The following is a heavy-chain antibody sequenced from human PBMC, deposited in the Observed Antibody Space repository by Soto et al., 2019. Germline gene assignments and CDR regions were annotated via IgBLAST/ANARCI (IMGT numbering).Heavy chain of an antibody. D-gene: IGHD2-15*01. J-gene: IGHJ6*02. V-gene: IGHV4-39*01. CDR2: MLYSGLT. Sequence: SETLSLTCSVSGYSVSSSDYYWAWIRQPPGKGLEWIGSMLYSGLTYYNPSLKSRVTPSVDTSKNQFSVRLNSVTASDTAVYYCAPLSVSLSGPYGIHVWGQGTTVTAP. CDR3: APLSVSLSGPYGIHV. CDR1: GYSVSSSDYY.